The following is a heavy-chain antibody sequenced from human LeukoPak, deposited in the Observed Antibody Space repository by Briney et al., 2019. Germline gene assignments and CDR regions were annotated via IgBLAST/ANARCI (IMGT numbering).Heavy chain of an antibody. CDR2: ISGDGTRT. D-gene: IGHD3-16*01. CDR1: GFSFSSYD. CDR3: AKWPEGAMDYFDY. Sequence: GGSLRLSCAASGFSFSSYDMTWARQAPVKGLEWVSAISGDGTRTYYADSVKGRFTISRDNSKNTLYLEMSSLRVEDTAIYYCAKWPEGAMDYFDYWGQGTLVTVSS. J-gene: IGHJ4*02. V-gene: IGHV3-23*01.